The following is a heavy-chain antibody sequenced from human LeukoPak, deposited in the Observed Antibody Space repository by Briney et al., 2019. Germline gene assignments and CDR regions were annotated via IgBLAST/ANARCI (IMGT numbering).Heavy chain of an antibody. J-gene: IGHJ6*03. CDR1: GFTFSSYS. D-gene: IGHD6-13*01. V-gene: IGHV3-48*01. CDR2: ISSSSSSTI. Sequence: GGSLRLSCAASGFTFSSYSMNWVRQAPGKGLEWVSYISSSSSSTIYYADSVKGRFTISRDNAKNSLYLQMNSLRAEDTAVYYCARENIAAAGTLLFWAGNYYMDVWGKGTTVTVSS. CDR3: ARENIAAAGTLLFWAGNYYMDV.